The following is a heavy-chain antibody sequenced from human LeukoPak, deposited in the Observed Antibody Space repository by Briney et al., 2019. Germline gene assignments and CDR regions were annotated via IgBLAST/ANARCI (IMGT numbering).Heavy chain of an antibody. Sequence: PGGSLRLSCAASGFTFSSYAMSWVRQTPGKGLEWVSSISSSGDNTYYADSVKGRFTIFRDNSKNTFFLQMISLRAEDTAVYYCAKFTDFSGYYPSDHWGQGTLVTVSS. D-gene: IGHD3-22*01. CDR3: AKFTDFSGYYPSDH. CDR2: ISSSGDNT. V-gene: IGHV3-23*01. CDR1: GFTFSSYA. J-gene: IGHJ4*02.